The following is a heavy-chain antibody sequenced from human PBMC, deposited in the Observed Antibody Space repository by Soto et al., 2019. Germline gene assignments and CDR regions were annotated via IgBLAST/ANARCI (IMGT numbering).Heavy chain of an antibody. CDR3: ARVDYGFWSGKNWWFDA. V-gene: IGHV4-38-2*01. D-gene: IGHD3-3*01. CDR2: MYHSGST. Sequence: PSETLCLTCAFSVYSTSIGYYWGCIRQPPVKGLEWIGSMYHSGSTYYNPSLKSRVTISVDASKNQFSLKLSSVTAADTAVYYCARVDYGFWSGKNWWFDAWGQGTMVTVSS. CDR1: VYSTSIGYY. J-gene: IGHJ5*02.